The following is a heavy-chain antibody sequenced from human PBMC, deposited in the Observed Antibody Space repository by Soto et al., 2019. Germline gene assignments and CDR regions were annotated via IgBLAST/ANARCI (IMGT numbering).Heavy chain of an antibody. CDR3: ARQSVRGWYYFDY. CDR2: IYYSGST. J-gene: IGHJ4*02. CDR1: GGSISSSSYY. Sequence: SETLSLTCTVSGGSISSSSYYWGWIRQPPGKGLEWIGSIYYSGSTYYNPSLKSRVTISVDTSKNQFSLKLSSVTAADTAVYYCARQSVRGWYYFDYWGQGTLVTVSS. V-gene: IGHV4-39*01. D-gene: IGHD6-19*01.